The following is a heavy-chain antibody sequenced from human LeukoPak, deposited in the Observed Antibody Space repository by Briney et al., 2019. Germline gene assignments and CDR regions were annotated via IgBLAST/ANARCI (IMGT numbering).Heavy chain of an antibody. V-gene: IGHV3-30-3*01. CDR3: ARDQEWDSSGYYYY. D-gene: IGHD3-22*01. J-gene: IGHJ4*02. CDR2: ISYDGSNK. Sequence: GGSLRLSCAASGFTFSSYAMHRVRQAPGKGLEWVAVISYDGSNKYYADSVKGRFTISRDNSKNTLYLQMNSLRAEDTAVYYCARDQEWDSSGYYYYWGQGTLVTVSS. CDR1: GFTFSSYA.